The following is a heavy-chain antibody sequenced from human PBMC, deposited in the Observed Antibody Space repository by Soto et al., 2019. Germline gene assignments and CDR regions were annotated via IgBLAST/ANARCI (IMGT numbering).Heavy chain of an antibody. D-gene: IGHD1-1*01. CDR2: ISAHNGNT. CDR1: GYTFTSYG. V-gene: IGHV1-18*01. J-gene: IGHJ4*02. Sequence: QVHLVQSGAEVKKPGASVKVSCKASGYTFTSYGITWVRQAPGQGLEWMGWISAHNGNTDYEQKLQDRVIVTRDTSTSTAYMELRSLRSDDTAVYYCARGRYGDYWGQGALVTVSS. CDR3: ARGRYGDY.